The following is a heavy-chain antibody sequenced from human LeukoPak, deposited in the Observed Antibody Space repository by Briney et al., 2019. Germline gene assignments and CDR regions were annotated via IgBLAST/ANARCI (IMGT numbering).Heavy chain of an antibody. Sequence: PGGSLRLSCAASGFTFSSYEMNWVRQAPGKGLEWVSYISSSGSTMYYADSVKGRFTNSRDNAKNSLYLQMNSLRAEDTAVYYCVRVEQQLISWDYYYGMDVWGQGTTVTVSS. CDR3: VRVEQQLISWDYYYGMDV. CDR1: GFTFSSYE. V-gene: IGHV3-48*03. CDR2: ISSSGSTM. D-gene: IGHD6-13*01. J-gene: IGHJ6*02.